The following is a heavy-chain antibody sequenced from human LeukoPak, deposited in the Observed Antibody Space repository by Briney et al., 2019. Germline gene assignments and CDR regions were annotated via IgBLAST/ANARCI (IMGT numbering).Heavy chain of an antibody. Sequence: GESLRLSCAASGFTFSSSAMRWVRQTPGKGLEWVSSISGSGGSTYYADSVKGRFTISRDNSKNTVYLQMNSLRAEDTAVYYCAKGNPLFYFDYWGQGTLVTVSS. CDR3: AKGNPLFYFDY. CDR1: GFTFSSSA. D-gene: IGHD2-21*01. J-gene: IGHJ4*02. V-gene: IGHV3-23*01. CDR2: ISGSGGST.